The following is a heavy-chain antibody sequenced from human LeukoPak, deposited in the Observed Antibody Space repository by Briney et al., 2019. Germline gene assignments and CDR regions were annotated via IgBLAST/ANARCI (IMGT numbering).Heavy chain of an antibody. CDR3: ARGKGYSRGALDY. CDR2: INHSGST. Sequence: SETLSLTCAVSGDSISSDIWWNWVRQPPGKGLEWIGEINHSGSTNYNPSLKSRVTISVDTSKNQFSLKLSSVTAADTAVYYCARGKGYSRGALDYWGQGTLVTVSS. J-gene: IGHJ4*02. V-gene: IGHV4-4*02. D-gene: IGHD4-11*01. CDR1: GDSISSDIW.